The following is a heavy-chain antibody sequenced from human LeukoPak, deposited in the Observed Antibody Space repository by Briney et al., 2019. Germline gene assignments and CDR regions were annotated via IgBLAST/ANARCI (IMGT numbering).Heavy chain of an antibody. CDR2: INHSGST. CDR3: ARDLYYYDSSGYYLWGFDI. CDR1: GGSFSGYY. Sequence: PSETLSLTCAVYGGSFSGYYWSWIRQPPGKGLEWIGEINHSGSTNYNPSLKSRVTISVDTSKNQFSLKLSSVTAADTAVYYCARDLYYYDSSGYYLWGFDIWGQGTMVTVSS. V-gene: IGHV4-34*01. J-gene: IGHJ3*02. D-gene: IGHD3-22*01.